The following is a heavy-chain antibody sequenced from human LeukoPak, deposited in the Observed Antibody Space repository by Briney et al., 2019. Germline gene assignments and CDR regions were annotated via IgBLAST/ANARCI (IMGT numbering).Heavy chain of an antibody. CDR3: ARPGSSGYYPIDY. Sequence: GASLQISTKCSGSSFTSYWIGWVRPLPGKSLEWMGIIYPGDSDTRYSPSFQGQVTISADTSISNAYLQWSSLKASDTAMYYCARPGSSGYYPIDYWGQGTLVTVSS. CDR2: IYPGDSDT. D-gene: IGHD3-22*01. J-gene: IGHJ4*02. CDR1: GSSFTSYW. V-gene: IGHV5-51*01.